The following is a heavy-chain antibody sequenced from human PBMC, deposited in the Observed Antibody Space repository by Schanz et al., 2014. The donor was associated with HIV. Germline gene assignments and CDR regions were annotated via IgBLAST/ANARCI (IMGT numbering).Heavy chain of an antibody. D-gene: IGHD4-17*01. CDR3: AKASVTDYCDY. CDR1: GFTFIRDG. Sequence: QVQLVESGGGVVQPGRSLRLSCAASGFTFIRDGMHWVRQAPGKGLEWVALISYDGNDKYYADSVKGRFTVSRDNSKNTLYLQTNNLRAEDTAVYFCAKASVTDYCDYWGQGTLVTVSS. CDR2: ISYDGNDK. J-gene: IGHJ4*02. V-gene: IGHV3-30*18.